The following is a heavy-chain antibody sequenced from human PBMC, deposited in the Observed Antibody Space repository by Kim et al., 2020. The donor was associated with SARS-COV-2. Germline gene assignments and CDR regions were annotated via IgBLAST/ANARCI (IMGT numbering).Heavy chain of an antibody. D-gene: IGHD2-2*01. V-gene: IGHV3-30*18. CDR3: AKDPWGYCSSTSCREYF. CDR1: GFTFSSYG. CDR2: ISYDGSNK. J-gene: IGHJ1*01. Sequence: GGSLRLSCAASGFTFSSYGMHWVRQAPGKGLEWVSVISYDGSNKYYADSVKGRFTISRDNSKNTLYLQMNSLRAEDTAVYYCAKDPWGYCSSTSCREYF.